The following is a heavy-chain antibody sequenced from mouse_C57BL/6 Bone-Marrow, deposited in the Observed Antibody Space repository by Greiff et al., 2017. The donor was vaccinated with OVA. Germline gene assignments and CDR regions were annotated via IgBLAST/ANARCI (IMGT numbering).Heavy chain of an antibody. J-gene: IGHJ3*01. CDR3: ARVYYYGWFAY. CDR2: ISNLAYSI. V-gene: IGHV5-15*01. Sequence: KLMESGGGLVQPGGSLTLSCAASGFTFSDYGMAWVRQAPRKGPEWVAFISNLAYSIYYADTVTGRFTISRENAKNTLYLEMSSLRSEDTAMYYCARVYYYGWFAYWGQGTLVTVSA. D-gene: IGHD1-1*01. CDR1: GFTFSDYG.